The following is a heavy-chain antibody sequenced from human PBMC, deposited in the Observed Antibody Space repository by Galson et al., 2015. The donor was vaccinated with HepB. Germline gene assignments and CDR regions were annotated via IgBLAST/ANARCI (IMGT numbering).Heavy chain of an antibody. V-gene: IGHV4-4*02. CDR3: ARPHILLVPASTNWYFDL. CDR1: GASISSSNF. D-gene: IGHD2-2*01. J-gene: IGHJ2*01. CDR2: IYHSGNT. Sequence: LSLTCAVSGASISSSNFWSWVRQPPGKGLEWIGEIYHSGNTNYNPSLKSRVTISVDKSKNQFSLKLSSVTAADTAVYYCARPHILLVPASTNWYFDLWGRGTLVTVSS.